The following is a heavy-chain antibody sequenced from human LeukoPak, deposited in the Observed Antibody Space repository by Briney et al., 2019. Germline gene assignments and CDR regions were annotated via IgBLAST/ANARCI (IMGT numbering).Heavy chain of an antibody. CDR1: GYTFTSYG. J-gene: IGHJ5*02. V-gene: IGHV1-18*01. CDR2: ISAYNGNT. CDR3: ARANMVRGVGLFSDRNWFDP. D-gene: IGHD3-10*01. Sequence: ASVKVSCKASGYTFTSYGISWVRQAPGQGLEWMGWISAYNGNTNYAQKLQGRVTMTTDTSTSTAYMELRSLRSDDTAVYYCARANMVRGVGLFSDRNWFDPWGQGTLVTVSS.